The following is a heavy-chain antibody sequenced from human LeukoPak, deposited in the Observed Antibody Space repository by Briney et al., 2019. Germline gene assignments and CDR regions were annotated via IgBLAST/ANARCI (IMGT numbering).Heavy chain of an antibody. D-gene: IGHD6-19*01. Sequence: PSETLSLTCTVSGGSISSYYWSWIRQPAGKGLEWIGRIYTSGSTNYNPSLKSRVTMSVDTSKNQFSLKLSSVTAADTAVYYCARDLGIAVAGRGDNWFDPWGQGTLVTVSS. CDR2: IYTSGST. J-gene: IGHJ5*02. CDR3: ARDLGIAVAGRGDNWFDP. V-gene: IGHV4-4*07. CDR1: GGSISSYY.